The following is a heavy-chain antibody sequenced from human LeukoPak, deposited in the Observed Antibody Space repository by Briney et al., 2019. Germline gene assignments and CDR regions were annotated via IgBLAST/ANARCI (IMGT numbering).Heavy chain of an antibody. V-gene: IGHV2-70*11. J-gene: IGHJ4*02. CDR1: GFSLRTTGMC. D-gene: IGHD2/OR15-2a*01. Sequence: SGPALVKPTQTLTLTCTFSGFSLRTTGMCVSWIRQPPGKALEWPARISWDDDKYYSTSLKTRLTISKDTSKNQVVLTMTNMDPVDTATYYCARNPGLNTPDYWGQGTLVTVSS. CDR3: ARNPGLNTPDY. CDR2: ISWDDDK.